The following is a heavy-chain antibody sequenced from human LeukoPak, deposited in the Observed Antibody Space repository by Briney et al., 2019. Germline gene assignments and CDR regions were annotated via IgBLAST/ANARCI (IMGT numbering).Heavy chain of an antibody. CDR2: ISFGGSTI. V-gene: IGHV3-11*01. CDR3: ARVVVNYYDSSAYGATDY. CDR1: GGSISSSSYY. Sequence: LSLTCTVSGGSISSSSYYWGWIRQAPGKGLEWVSYISFGGSTIYYADSVKGRFTISRDNAKNSLYLQMNSLRAEDTAVYYCARVVVNYYDSSAYGATDYWGQGTLVTVSS. D-gene: IGHD3-22*01. J-gene: IGHJ4*02.